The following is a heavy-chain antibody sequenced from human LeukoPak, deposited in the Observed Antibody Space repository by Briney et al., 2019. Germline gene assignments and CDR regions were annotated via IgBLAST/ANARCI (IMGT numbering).Heavy chain of an antibody. CDR2: IYYSGST. J-gene: IGHJ4*02. Sequence: SETLSLTCTVSGGSVSSGSYYWSWIRQPPGKGLEWIGYIYYSGSTNYNPSLKSRVTISVDSFKNQFSLKLSSVTAADTAIYYCARGLSPTAVLTPLVFWGQGTLVTVSS. CDR1: GGSVSSGSYY. CDR3: ARGLSPTAVLTPLVF. D-gene: IGHD4-23*01. V-gene: IGHV4-61*01.